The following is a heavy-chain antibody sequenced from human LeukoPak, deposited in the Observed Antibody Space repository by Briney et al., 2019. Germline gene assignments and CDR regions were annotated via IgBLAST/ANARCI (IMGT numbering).Heavy chain of an antibody. Sequence: GGSLRLSCAASGFTFSSYAMHWVRQAPGKGLEYVSAISSNGGSTYYANSVKGRFTISRDNSKNTLDLQMNSLRAEDTAVYYCAKDQLFTTFGAGPGDVWGKGTTVTVSS. CDR2: ISSNGGST. D-gene: IGHD3-3*01. V-gene: IGHV3-64*01. CDR3: AKDQLFTTFGAGPGDV. CDR1: GFTFSSYA. J-gene: IGHJ6*04.